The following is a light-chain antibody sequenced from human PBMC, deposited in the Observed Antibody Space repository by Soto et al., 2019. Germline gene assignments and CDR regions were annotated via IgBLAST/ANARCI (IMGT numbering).Light chain of an antibody. V-gene: IGKV3-15*01. Sequence: EIMMTQSPGTLSASPGERATLSCRASQSVSSNLAWYQQKPGQAPRLLIYAVSTRATGIPARFSGSGSGTEFTRTISSPQSEDFAVDYCQQYNKWPRTCGQGTKLEIK. CDR1: QSVSSN. CDR3: QQYNKWPRT. J-gene: IGKJ1*01. CDR2: AVS.